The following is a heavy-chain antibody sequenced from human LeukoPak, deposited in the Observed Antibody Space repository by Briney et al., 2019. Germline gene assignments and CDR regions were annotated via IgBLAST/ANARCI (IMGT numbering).Heavy chain of an antibody. CDR2: ISGDGGST. D-gene: IGHD3-22*01. J-gene: IGHJ4*02. CDR1: GFTFDDYA. V-gene: IGHV3-43*02. Sequence: GGSLRLSCAASGFTFDDYAMHWVRQAPGKGLEWVSLISGDGGSTYYADSVKGRFTISRDDSKNSLYLQMNSLRTEDTALYYCAKDAYDSSGYYYGYWGQGTLVTVSS. CDR3: AKDAYDSSGYYYGY.